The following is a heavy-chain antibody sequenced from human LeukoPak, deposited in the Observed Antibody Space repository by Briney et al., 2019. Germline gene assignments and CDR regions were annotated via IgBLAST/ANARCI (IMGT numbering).Heavy chain of an antibody. CDR2: INHSGST. CDR1: GGSFSGYY. V-gene: IGHV4-34*01. D-gene: IGHD6-6*01. Sequence: SETLSLTCAVYGGSFSGYYWSWVRQPPGKGLEWIGEINHSGSTNYNQSLKSRVTISVDTSKNQFSLKLSSVTAADTAVYYCARDTYYSSSSGFDYWGQGTLVTVSS. CDR3: ARDTYYSSSSGFDY. J-gene: IGHJ4*02.